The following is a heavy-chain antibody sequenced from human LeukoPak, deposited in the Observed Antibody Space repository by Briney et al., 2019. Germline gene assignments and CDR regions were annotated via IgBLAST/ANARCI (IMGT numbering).Heavy chain of an antibody. J-gene: IGHJ5*02. D-gene: IGHD3-22*01. CDR1: GFTFSSYS. CDR2: ISSSSSYI. V-gene: IGHV3-21*01. Sequence: GGSLRLSCVVSGFTFSSYSMNWVRQAPGKGLEWVSSISSSSSYIYYADSVKGRFTISRDNAKNSLYLQMNSLRAEDTAVYYCARDPEGDYYDSSGINWFDPWGQGTLVTVSS. CDR3: ARDPEGDYYDSSGINWFDP.